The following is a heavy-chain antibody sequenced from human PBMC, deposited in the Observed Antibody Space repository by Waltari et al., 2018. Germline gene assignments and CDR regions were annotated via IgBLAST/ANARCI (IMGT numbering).Heavy chain of an antibody. CDR2: IYYTGTA. J-gene: IGHJ5*01. CDR3: AGGNSSPRGWFDS. CDR1: GCSISGTNYY. V-gene: IGHV4-39*07. D-gene: IGHD6-13*01. Sequence: QLQLQESGPRLVRPSETLSLTCTVSGCSISGTNYYWGWIRQPPGKGLAWIGTIYYTGTAYYNPSLESRVTISVDTSNNQFSRKLNSLTAADTAIYHCAGGNSSPRGWFDSWGRGTLVTVSS.